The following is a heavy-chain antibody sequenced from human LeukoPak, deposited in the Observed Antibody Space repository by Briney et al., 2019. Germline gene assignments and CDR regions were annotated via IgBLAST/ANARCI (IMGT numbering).Heavy chain of an antibody. CDR2: IYPGDSET. CDR3: ARQYITGWQSFDY. D-gene: IGHD6-19*01. V-gene: IGHV5-51*01. CDR1: GYSFTSSW. Sequence: GESLKISCKPFGYSFTSSWIGWVRQMPGKGLEWMGIIYPGDSETIYSPSFQGQVTISVGKSFSTAYLQWSSLKASDTAMYYCARQYITGWQSFDYWGQGTLVTVSS. J-gene: IGHJ4*02.